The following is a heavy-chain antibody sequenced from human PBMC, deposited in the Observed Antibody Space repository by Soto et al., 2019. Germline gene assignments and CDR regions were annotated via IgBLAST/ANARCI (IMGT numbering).Heavy chain of an antibody. Sequence: SETLSLTCTVSGGSISSYYWSWIRQPPGKGLEWIGYIYYSGSTNYNPSLKSRVTISVDTSKNQFSLKLSSVTAADTAVYYCARGNSSSSGAFDIWGQGTMVTVS. D-gene: IGHD6-13*01. CDR1: GGSISSYY. J-gene: IGHJ3*02. CDR3: ARGNSSSSGAFDI. V-gene: IGHV4-59*01. CDR2: IYYSGST.